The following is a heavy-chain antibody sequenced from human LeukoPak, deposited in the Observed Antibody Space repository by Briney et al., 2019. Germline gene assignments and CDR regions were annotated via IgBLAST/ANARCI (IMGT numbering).Heavy chain of an antibody. CDR3: ARDRLRRNYHYDILTGPTHDDPGLDFDY. CDR2: INPNSGGT. V-gene: IGHV1-2*04. Sequence: ASVKGSCKASGYTFTGYYMHWVRQAPGQGLEWMGWINPNSGGTNYAQKFQGWVTMTRDTSISTAYMELSRLRSDDPAVYYCARDRLRRNYHYDILTGPTHDDPGLDFDYWGQGTLVTVSS. CDR1: GYTFTGYY. J-gene: IGHJ4*02. D-gene: IGHD3-9*01.